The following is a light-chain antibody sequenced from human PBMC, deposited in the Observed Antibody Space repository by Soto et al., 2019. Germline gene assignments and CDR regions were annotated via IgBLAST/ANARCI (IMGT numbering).Light chain of an antibody. CDR3: SSYAGSNTVV. Sequence: QSALTQPPSASGSPGQSGTISCTGTSSDVGGYNYVSWYQQHPGKAPKLIIFEVTKRPSGVPDRFSGSKSGNTASLTVSGLQAEDEADYYCSSYAGSNTVVFGGRTKLTVL. CDR2: EVT. J-gene: IGLJ2*01. CDR1: SSDVGGYNY. V-gene: IGLV2-8*01.